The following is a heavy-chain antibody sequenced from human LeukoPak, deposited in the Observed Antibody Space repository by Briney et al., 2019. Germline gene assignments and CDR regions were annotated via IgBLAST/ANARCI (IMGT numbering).Heavy chain of an antibody. V-gene: IGHV3-48*03. CDR3: ARRDIYDY. CDR1: GFTFSSYE. J-gene: IGHJ4*02. CDR2: ISSGGSTI. D-gene: IGHD2-15*01. Sequence: PGGSLRLSCAASGFTFSSYEMSWVRQAPGKGLEWVSYISSGGSTIYYADSVKGRFTISRDNAKNTLYLQMNSLRAEDTAVYYCARRDIYDYGGQGTLVTVSS.